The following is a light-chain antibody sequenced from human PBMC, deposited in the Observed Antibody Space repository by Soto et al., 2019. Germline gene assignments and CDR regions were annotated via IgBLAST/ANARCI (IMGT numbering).Light chain of an antibody. CDR3: QQYNSFSGT. J-gene: IGKJ2*02. CDR1: QSISTW. Sequence: DIQMTQSPSTLSASVGDRVTITCRASQSISTWLAWYQQKPGKAPKLLIFDASTLQSGVPSRFSGCGSGIEFTLTISSLQSDDCATYYCQQYNSFSGTFGQGTKLEIK. V-gene: IGKV1-5*01. CDR2: DAS.